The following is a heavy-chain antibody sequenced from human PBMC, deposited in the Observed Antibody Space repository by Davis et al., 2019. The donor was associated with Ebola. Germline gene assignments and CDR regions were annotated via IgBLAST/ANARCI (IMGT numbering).Heavy chain of an antibody. CDR2: IYAGGST. Sequence: GESLKISCAASGLTFDDYGMSWVRQAPGKGLEWVSVIYAGGSTYYAVSVKGRFTISRDNSKDTLYLQMNSLRAEDPAVYYCARDGHIVLVPAAPDYWGQGTLVTVSS. V-gene: IGHV3-66*01. J-gene: IGHJ4*02. D-gene: IGHD2-2*01. CDR3: ARDGHIVLVPAAPDY. CDR1: GLTFDDYG.